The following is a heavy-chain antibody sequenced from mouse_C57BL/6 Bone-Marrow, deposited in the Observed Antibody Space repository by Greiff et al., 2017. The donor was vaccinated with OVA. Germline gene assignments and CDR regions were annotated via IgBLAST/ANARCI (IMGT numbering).Heavy chain of an antibody. D-gene: IGHD3-2*02. CDR2: IYPGDGDT. J-gene: IGHJ4*01. CDR1: GYAFSSYW. V-gene: IGHV1-80*01. Sequence: LVESGAELVKPGASVKISCKASGYAFSSYWMNWVKQRPGKGLEWIGQIYPGDGDTNYNGKFKGKATLTADKSSSTAYMQLSSLTSEDSAVYFCAGSDSSGYYAMDYWGQGTSVTVSS. CDR3: AGSDSSGYYAMDY.